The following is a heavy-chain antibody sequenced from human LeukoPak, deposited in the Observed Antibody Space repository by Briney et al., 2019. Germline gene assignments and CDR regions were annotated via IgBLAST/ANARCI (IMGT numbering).Heavy chain of an antibody. CDR3: ARLYYGSGSYYYYYYMDV. V-gene: IGHV1-18*01. Sequence: ASVKVSCKASGYTFTNHNIGWVRQAPGQGLEWMGWISTYNGNTNYAQKLQGRVTMTTDTSTTTAYMELRSLRSDDTAVYYCARLYYGSGSYYYYYYMDVWGKGTTVTVSS. J-gene: IGHJ6*03. CDR1: GYTFTNHN. CDR2: ISTYNGNT. D-gene: IGHD3-10*01.